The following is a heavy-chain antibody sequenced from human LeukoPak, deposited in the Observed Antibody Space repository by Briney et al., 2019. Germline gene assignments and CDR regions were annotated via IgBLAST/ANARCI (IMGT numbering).Heavy chain of an antibody. J-gene: IGHJ4*02. V-gene: IGHV3-15*01. CDR2: IQRKTDGGTT. CDR1: GFTFSNAW. CDR3: CTDLLDY. Sequence: GGSLRLSCAASGFTFSNAWMSWVRQAPGKGLEWVGRIQRKTDGGTTDYATPVKGRFTMSRDDSKTTLYLQTNSLKTEDTAVYYCCTDLLDYWGQGTLVTVSS. D-gene: IGHD1-1*01.